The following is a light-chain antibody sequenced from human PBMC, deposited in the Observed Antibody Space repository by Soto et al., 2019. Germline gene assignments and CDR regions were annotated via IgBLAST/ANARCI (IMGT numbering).Light chain of an antibody. CDR3: QQRSNWPLLT. CDR1: QSVSSN. CDR2: GAS. V-gene: IGKV3-15*01. Sequence: ELVLTQSPATLSLSPGERATLSCRASQSVSSNLAWYQQKPGQAPRLLIYGASTRATGIPARFSGSGSGTEFTLTISSLQSEDFAVYYCQQRSNWPLLTFGGGTKVDIK. J-gene: IGKJ4*01.